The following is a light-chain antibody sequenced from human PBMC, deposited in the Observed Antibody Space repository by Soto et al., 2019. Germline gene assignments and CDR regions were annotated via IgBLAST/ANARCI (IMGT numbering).Light chain of an antibody. CDR3: QHYNSYSEA. CDR2: KAS. J-gene: IGKJ1*01. Sequence: DIQMTQSPSTLSGSVGDRVTITCRASQTISSLLAWYQQKPGKAPKLLIYKASTLKSGVPSRFSGSGSGTEFTLTISSLQPDDFATYYCQHYNSYSEAFGQGPRWIS. V-gene: IGKV1-5*03. CDR1: QTISSL.